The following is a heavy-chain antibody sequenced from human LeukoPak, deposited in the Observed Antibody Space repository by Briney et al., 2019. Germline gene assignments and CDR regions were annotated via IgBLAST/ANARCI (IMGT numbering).Heavy chain of an antibody. CDR3: AKDLVGATGDDFDY. CDR2: ISSSGSTI. J-gene: IGHJ4*02. D-gene: IGHD1-26*01. V-gene: IGHV3-48*03. Sequence: GGSLRLSCAASGFTFSSYEMNWVRQAPGKGLEWVSYISSSGSTIYYADSVKGRFTISRDNSKNTLYLQMNSLRAEDTAVYYCAKDLVGATGDDFDYWGQGTLVTVSS. CDR1: GFTFSSYE.